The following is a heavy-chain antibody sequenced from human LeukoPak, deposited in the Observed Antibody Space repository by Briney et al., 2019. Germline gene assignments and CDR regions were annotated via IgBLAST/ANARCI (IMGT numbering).Heavy chain of an antibody. CDR3: ARGRSITLLRGVAMSDGFDI. CDR1: GFTFSSYE. Sequence: GGSLRLSCAASGFTFSSYEMNWVRQAPGKGLEWVSYISSSGTTIYYADSVKGRFTISRDNAKNSLYLQMNGLRAEDTAVYYCARGRSITLLRGVAMSDGFDIWGQGAMVTVSS. J-gene: IGHJ3*02. D-gene: IGHD3-10*01. V-gene: IGHV3-48*03. CDR2: ISSSGTTI.